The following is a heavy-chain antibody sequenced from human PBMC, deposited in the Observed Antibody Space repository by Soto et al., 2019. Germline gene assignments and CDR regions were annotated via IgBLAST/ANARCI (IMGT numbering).Heavy chain of an antibody. Sequence: PGGSLRLSCVASGFTFSSYAMSWVRQAPGKGLEWVSAISGRGGSTHYADSVKGRFTISRDNSKNTLYLQMNSLRAEDTAIYYCIEAGPAVYWGQGTLVTVSS. CDR3: IEAGPAVY. V-gene: IGHV3-23*01. D-gene: IGHD6-25*01. CDR1: GFTFSSYA. CDR2: ISGRGGST. J-gene: IGHJ4*02.